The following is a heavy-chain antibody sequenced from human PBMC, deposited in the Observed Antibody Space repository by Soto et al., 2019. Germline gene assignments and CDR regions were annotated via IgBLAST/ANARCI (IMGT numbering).Heavy chain of an antibody. V-gene: IGHV4-30-4*01. CDR1: GGSISSGDYY. J-gene: IGHJ4*02. D-gene: IGHD3-9*01. Sequence: SGTLSLTCTVSGGSISSGDYYWSWIRQPPGKGLEWIGYIYYSGSTYYNPSLKSRVTISVDTSKNQFSLKLSSVTAADTAVYYCARAGDDILTGYDYWGQGTLVTVSS. CDR2: IYYSGST. CDR3: ARAGDDILTGYDY.